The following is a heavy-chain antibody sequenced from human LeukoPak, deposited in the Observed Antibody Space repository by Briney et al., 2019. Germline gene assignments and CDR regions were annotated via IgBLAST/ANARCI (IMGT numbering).Heavy chain of an antibody. V-gene: IGHV1-69*05. D-gene: IGHD1-1*01. Sequence: KVSCKASVGTFSSYAISSGRQTPGPELKRMGRIIPIFGTANYAQKFQGRVTITTDESTSTAYMELSSLRSEDTAVYYCASLTGGREEYYFDYWGQGTLVTVSS. CDR3: ASLTGGREEYYFDY. CDR1: VGTFSSYA. CDR2: IIPIFGTA. J-gene: IGHJ4*02.